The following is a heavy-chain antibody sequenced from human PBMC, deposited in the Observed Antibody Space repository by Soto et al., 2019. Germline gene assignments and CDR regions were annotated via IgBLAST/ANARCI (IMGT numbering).Heavy chain of an antibody. V-gene: IGHV3-23*01. J-gene: IGHJ4*02. Sequence: EVQLLESGGGLVQPGGSLRLSCAASGFTFRTYAMSWVRQAPGKGLEWVSAISANGDTTYYADSVKGRFTISRDNSRNTLYLQMNYLRGEDTAIYYCAKGGGYCSGGSCNVSPGSDWGQGTLVTFSS. CDR2: ISANGDTT. D-gene: IGHD2-15*01. CDR1: GFTFRTYA. CDR3: AKGGGYCSGGSCNVSPGSD.